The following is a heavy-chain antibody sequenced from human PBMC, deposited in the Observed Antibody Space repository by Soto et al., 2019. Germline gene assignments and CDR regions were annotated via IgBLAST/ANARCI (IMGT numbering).Heavy chain of an antibody. V-gene: IGHV1-18*01. D-gene: IGHD3-3*01. CDR2: ISAYNGNT. Sequence: ASVKVSCKASGYTFTSYGISWVRQAPGQGLEWMGWISAYNGNTNYAQKLQGRVTMTTDTSTSTAYMELRSLRSDDTAVYYCARDRSDFWSGSSDEWGQGTPVTVSS. CDR1: GYTFTSYG. CDR3: ARDRSDFWSGSSDE. J-gene: IGHJ4*02.